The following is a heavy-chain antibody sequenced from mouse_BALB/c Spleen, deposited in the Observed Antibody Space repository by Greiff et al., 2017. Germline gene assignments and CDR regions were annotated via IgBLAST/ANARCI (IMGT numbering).Heavy chain of an antibody. D-gene: IGHD1-1*01. V-gene: IGHV1-69*02. CDR2: IDPSDSET. CDR3: ARSYGSSYYAMDY. Sequence: QVQLKQPGAELVKPGAPVKLSCKASGYTFTSYWMNWVKQRPGRGLEWIGRIDPSDSETHYNQKFKDKATLTVDKSSSTAYIQLSSLTSEDSAVYYCARSYGSSYYAMDYWGQGTSVTVSS. CDR1: GYTFTSYW. J-gene: IGHJ4*01.